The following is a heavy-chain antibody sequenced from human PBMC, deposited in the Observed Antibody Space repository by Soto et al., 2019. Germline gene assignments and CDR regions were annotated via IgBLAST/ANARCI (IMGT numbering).Heavy chain of an antibody. CDR3: ARSVAVPGAHLDY. Sequence: SETLSLTCGGSGGCISGSYWSWIRQSPGKGLEWLGYVYYTGSTHYRHSLRSRVSISVDTSKNEFSLRLSSVTAADTAVSFCARSVAVPGAHLDYWGQGTQVS. J-gene: IGHJ4*02. CDR1: GGCISGSY. D-gene: IGHD6-19*01. CDR2: VYYTGST. V-gene: IGHV4-59*01.